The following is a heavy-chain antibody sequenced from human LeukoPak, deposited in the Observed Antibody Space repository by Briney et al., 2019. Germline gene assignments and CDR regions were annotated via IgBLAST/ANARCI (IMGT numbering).Heavy chain of an antibody. CDR2: ISGSGGST. J-gene: IGHJ5*02. Sequence: TGGSLRLSCAASGFTFSSYAMSWVRQAPGKGLEWVSAISGSGGSTYYADSVKGRFTISRDNSKNTLYLQMNSLRAEDTAVYYCAKGRYYDFWSGYSMDNWFDPWGQGTLVTVSS. V-gene: IGHV3-23*01. CDR3: AKGRYYDFWSGYSMDNWFDP. CDR1: GFTFSSYA. D-gene: IGHD3-3*01.